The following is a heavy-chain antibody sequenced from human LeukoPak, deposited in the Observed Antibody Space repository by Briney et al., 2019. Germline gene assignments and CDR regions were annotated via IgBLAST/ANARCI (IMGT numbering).Heavy chain of an antibody. CDR2: IKQDGSEK. V-gene: IGHV3-7*04. CDR1: GFTFSSYW. CDR3: SRASYEMGYYGMDA. J-gene: IGHJ6*02. Sequence: GGSLRLSCAASGFTFSSYWMSWVRQAPGKGLEWVANIKQDGSEKYYVDSVKGRFTISRDNSKNTLYLQMNSLRAEDTAVYYCSRASYEMGYYGMDAWGQGTTVTVSS. D-gene: IGHD5-24*01.